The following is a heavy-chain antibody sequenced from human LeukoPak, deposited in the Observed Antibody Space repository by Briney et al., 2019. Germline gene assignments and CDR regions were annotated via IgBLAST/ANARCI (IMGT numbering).Heavy chain of an antibody. J-gene: IGHJ3*02. CDR2: IIPILDTR. D-gene: IGHD1-14*01. Sequence: ASVKVSCKASGGTFNTYSITWVRQAPGQGLEWMGGIIPILDTRNYAQKLQGRVTITADESTTTAYMELSSLRSEDTAMYYCASRYRGALDIWGQGTMVTVSS. CDR1: GGTFNTYS. CDR3: ASRYRGALDI. V-gene: IGHV1-69*13.